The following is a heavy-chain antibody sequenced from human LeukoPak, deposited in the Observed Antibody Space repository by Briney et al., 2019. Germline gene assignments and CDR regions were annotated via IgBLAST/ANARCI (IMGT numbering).Heavy chain of an antibody. J-gene: IGHJ4*02. CDR3: ARAGGYASSWAY. D-gene: IGHD5-12*01. CDR2: IKQDGSEK. V-gene: IGHV3-7*01. CDR1: GFTFSSYW. Sequence: GGSLRLSCAASGFTFSSYWMSWVRQAPGKGLEWVANIKQDGSEKNYVDSVKGRFTISRDNAKNSLELQMNSLRDEDTAVYYCARAGGYASSWAYWGQGSLVTVSS.